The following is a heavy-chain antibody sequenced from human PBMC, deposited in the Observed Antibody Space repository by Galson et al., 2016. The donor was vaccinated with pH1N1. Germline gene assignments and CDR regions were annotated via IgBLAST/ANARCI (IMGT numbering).Heavy chain of an antibody. V-gene: IGHV1-69*06. CDR1: GGTFSNSA. J-gene: IGHJ6*02. CDR3: ATAGPLVREILYYSYALDV. Sequence: SVKVSCKASGGTFSNSAISWVRQAPGQGLEWTGGISPIFGSINYAQRFQGRVTITADIFTNTAYMELSSLRSEDTAIYYCATAGPLVREILYYSYALDVWGQGTTVTVSS. D-gene: IGHD3-10*01. CDR2: ISPIFGSI.